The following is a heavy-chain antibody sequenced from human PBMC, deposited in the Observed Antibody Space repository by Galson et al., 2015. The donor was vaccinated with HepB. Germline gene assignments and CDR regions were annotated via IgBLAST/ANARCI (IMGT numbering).Heavy chain of an antibody. D-gene: IGHD1-1*01. Sequence: SVKVSCKASGYTFTSYDINWVRQATGQGLEWMGWMNPNSGNTGYAQKFQGRVTMTRNTSISTAYMELSSLRSEDTAVYYCARMRPGYDWKAGYYYGMDVWGQGTTVTVSS. CDR3: ARMRPGYDWKAGYYYGMDV. CDR1: GYTFTSYD. CDR2: MNPNSGNT. J-gene: IGHJ6*02. V-gene: IGHV1-8*01.